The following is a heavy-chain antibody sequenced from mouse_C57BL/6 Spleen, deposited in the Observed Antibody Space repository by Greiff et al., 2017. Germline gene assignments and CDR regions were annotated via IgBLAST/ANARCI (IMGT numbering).Heavy chain of an antibody. Sequence: QVQLQQPGAELVKPGASVKVSCKASGYTFTSYWMHWVKQRPGQGLEWIGRIHPSDSDTNYNQKFKGKATLTVDKSSSTAYMQLSSLSSEYSAVYYCAMGGGLRHYAMDYWGQGTSVTVSS. CDR1: GYTFTSYW. D-gene: IGHD2-4*01. CDR2: IHPSDSDT. CDR3: AMGGGLRHYAMDY. J-gene: IGHJ4*01. V-gene: IGHV1-74*01.